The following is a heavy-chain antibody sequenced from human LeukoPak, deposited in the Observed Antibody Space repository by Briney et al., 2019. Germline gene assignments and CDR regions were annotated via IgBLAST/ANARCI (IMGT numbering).Heavy chain of an antibody. CDR1: GFTFSSYE. Sequence: GGSLRLSCAASGFTFSSYEMNWVRQAPGKGLEWVSYISSSVSTIYYADSVKGRFTISMDNAKNSLYLQMDSLRAEDTAVYYCARGNSGWYLYYFDYWGQGTLVTVSS. J-gene: IGHJ4*02. V-gene: IGHV3-48*03. CDR2: ISSSVSTI. CDR3: ARGNSGWYLYYFDY. D-gene: IGHD6-19*01.